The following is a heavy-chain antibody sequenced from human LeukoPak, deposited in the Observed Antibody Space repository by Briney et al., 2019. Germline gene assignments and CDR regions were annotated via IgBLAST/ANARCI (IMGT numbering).Heavy chain of an antibody. CDR3: AKVGYYGDNWFDR. CDR2: ISGSGGST. V-gene: IGHV3-23*01. CDR1: GFSFSSYA. J-gene: IGHJ5*02. D-gene: IGHD3-10*01. Sequence: GGSLRLSCAASGFSFSSYAMRWVRQAPAKGLEWVSAISGSGGSTYYADSVKGRFTISRDNSKNTLYLQMNSLRAEDTAVYYCAKVGYYGDNWFDRWGQGTLVTVSS.